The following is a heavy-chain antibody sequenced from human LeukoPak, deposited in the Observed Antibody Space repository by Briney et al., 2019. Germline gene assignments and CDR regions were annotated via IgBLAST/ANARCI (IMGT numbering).Heavy chain of an antibody. J-gene: IGHJ4*02. CDR2: IYSAGST. D-gene: IGHD3-22*01. V-gene: IGHV3-53*01. CDR3: AGADNSGLFYSY. CDR1: GFTFSSYW. Sequence: PGGSLRLSCAASGFTFSSYWMSWVRQAPGEGVEWVSVIYSAGSTYYADSVKGRFTISRDNSKNTLYLQMSTLSAEDTAVYYCAGADNSGLFYSYWGQGTLVTVSS.